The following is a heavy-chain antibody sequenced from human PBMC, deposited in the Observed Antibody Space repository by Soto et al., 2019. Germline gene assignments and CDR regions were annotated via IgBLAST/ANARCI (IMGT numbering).Heavy chain of an antibody. D-gene: IGHD2-15*01. CDR3: AAELYSGGSCCSFDI. CDR2: IVVGSGNT. Sequence: GASVKVSCKTSGFTFSNSAMQWVRQAIGQRLEWMGWIVVGSGNTNYEQKFQERVTITRDMSTSTVHMELSSLRSEDTAVYYCAAELYSGGSCCSFDIWGQGTMVTVSS. CDR1: GFTFSNSA. J-gene: IGHJ3*02. V-gene: IGHV1-58*02.